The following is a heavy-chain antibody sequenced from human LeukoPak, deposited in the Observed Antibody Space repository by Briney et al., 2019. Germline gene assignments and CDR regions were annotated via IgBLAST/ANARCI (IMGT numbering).Heavy chain of an antibody. CDR2: IYYSGST. J-gene: IGHJ4*02. CDR1: GGSISSSSYY. D-gene: IGHD3-22*01. CDR3: HARGYYYDSSGYHPDY. V-gene: IGHV4-39*07. Sequence: PSETLSLTCTVSGGSISSSSYYWGWIRQPPGKGLEWIGSIYYSGSTNYNPSLKSRVTISVDTSKNQFSLKLSSVTAADTAVYYCHARGYYYDSSGYHPDYWGQGTLVTVSS.